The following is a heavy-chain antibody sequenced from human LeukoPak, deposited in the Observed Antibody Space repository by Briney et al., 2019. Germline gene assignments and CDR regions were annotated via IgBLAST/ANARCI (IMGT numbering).Heavy chain of an antibody. J-gene: IGHJ5*02. CDR3: ARAAFIRALLWFGESEGNWFDP. CDR2: ISSSGSTI. V-gene: IGHV3-11*01. Sequence: GGSLRLSCAASGFTVSSNYMSWVRQAPGKGLEGVSYISSSGSTIYYADSVKGRFTISRDNAKNSLYLQMNSLRAEDTAVYYCARAAFIRALLWFGESEGNWFDPWGQGTLVTVSS. D-gene: IGHD3-10*01. CDR1: GFTVSSNY.